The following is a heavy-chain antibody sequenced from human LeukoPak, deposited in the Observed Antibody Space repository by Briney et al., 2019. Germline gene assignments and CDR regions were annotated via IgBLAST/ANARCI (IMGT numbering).Heavy chain of an antibody. CDR3: TTLGYHLDS. D-gene: IGHD5-12*01. V-gene: IGHV3-48*03. J-gene: IGHJ4*02. CDR2: FAGSDTTT. Sequence: GGSLRLSCAASGFDFSAYEMNWVRQAPGKGLEWVSYFAGSDTTTYYADSVKGRFTISRDNAKNLLYLQMNSLGAEDTALYYCTTLGYHLDSWGQGTLVTVSS. CDR1: GFDFSAYE.